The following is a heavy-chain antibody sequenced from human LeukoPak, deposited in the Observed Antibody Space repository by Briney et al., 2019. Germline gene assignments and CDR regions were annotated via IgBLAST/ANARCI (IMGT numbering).Heavy chain of an antibody. CDR1: GLTFSDYA. J-gene: IGHJ4*02. Sequence: GGSLRLSCAASGLTFSDYAMNWVRQAPGKGLEWVSYISTSTTTIYYADSVKGRFTISRDNARNSLYLQMNSLRAEDTAVYYCARGPYTNGHYFDYWGQGTLATVSS. V-gene: IGHV3-48*04. CDR3: ARGPYTNGHYFDY. CDR2: ISTSTTTI. D-gene: IGHD6-19*01.